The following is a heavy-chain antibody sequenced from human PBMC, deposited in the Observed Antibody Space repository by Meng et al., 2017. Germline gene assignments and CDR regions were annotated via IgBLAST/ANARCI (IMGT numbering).Heavy chain of an antibody. CDR2: ISSSSSYI. CDR3: AEDADLYCSSINGNAGDY. CDR1: GFTFSSYS. D-gene: IGHD2-2*01. Sequence: GESLKISCAASGFTFSSYSMNWVRQAPGKGLEWVSSISSSSSYISYADSVKGRFTISRDNAKNSLYLQMNSQRAEDTAVYYCAEDADLYCSSINGNAGDYWGQGTLVTVSS. V-gene: IGHV3-21*01. J-gene: IGHJ4*02.